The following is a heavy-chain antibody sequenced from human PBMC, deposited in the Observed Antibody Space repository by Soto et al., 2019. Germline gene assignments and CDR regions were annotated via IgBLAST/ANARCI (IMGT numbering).Heavy chain of an antibody. CDR3: AKDMRAIMESFDY. V-gene: IGHV3-9*01. CDR2: ISWNSGSI. CDR1: GFTFDDYA. J-gene: IGHJ4*02. Sequence: GGSLRLSCAASGFTFDDYAMHWVRQAPGKGLEWVSGISWNSGSIGYADSVKGRFTISRDNAKNSLYLQMNSLRAEDTALYYCAKDMRAIMESFDYWGQGTLVTVSS. D-gene: IGHD2-8*01.